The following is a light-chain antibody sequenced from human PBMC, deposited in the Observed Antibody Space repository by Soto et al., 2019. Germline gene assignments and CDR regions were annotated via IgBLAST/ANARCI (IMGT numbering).Light chain of an antibody. J-gene: IGKJ4*01. Sequence: DIQMAQSPSTLSATVGDRVTIPCRVSQSISSWLAWYQQKPGKAPKLLIYKASSLESGVPSRFSGSGSGTEFTLTISSLQPDDFATYYCQQYNSYSPLTFGGGTKVDI. CDR3: QQYNSYSPLT. CDR1: QSISSW. V-gene: IGKV1-5*03. CDR2: KAS.